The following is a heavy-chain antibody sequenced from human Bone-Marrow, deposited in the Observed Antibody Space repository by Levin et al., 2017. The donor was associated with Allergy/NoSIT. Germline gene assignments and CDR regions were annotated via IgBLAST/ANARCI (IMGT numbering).Heavy chain of an antibody. CDR1: GFTFGDYA. CDR2: IRSKAYGGTT. J-gene: IGHJ4*02. Sequence: GESLKISCTASGFTFGDYAMSWLRQAPGKGLEWVGFIRSKAYGGTTEYAASVKGRFTISRDDSKSIAYLQMNSLKTEDTAVYYCTRKYCSSTSCYVPAFDYWGQGTLVTVSS. V-gene: IGHV3-49*03. D-gene: IGHD2-2*01. CDR3: TRKYCSSTSCYVPAFDY.